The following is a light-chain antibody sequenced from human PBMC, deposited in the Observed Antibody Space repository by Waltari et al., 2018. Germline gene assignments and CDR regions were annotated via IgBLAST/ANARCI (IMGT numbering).Light chain of an antibody. J-gene: IGLJ3*02. V-gene: IGLV4-69*01. CDR2: VNSDGSH. Sequence: QLVLTQPPSASASLGASVKLTCTLSSGHSSYVIAWHQHQPGKGPRYLMKVNSDGSHFKGDGIPHRFSGSSSGAERYLTISSLQSEDEADYYCQTWGTGILSWVFGGGTKLTVL. CDR1: SGHSSYV. CDR3: QTWGTGILSWV.